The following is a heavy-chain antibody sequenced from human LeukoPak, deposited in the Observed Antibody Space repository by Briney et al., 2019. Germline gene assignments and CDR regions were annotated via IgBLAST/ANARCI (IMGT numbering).Heavy chain of an antibody. Sequence: ASETLSLTCAVYGGSFSGYYWSWIRQPPGKGLEWVGEINHSGSTNYNPSPKSRVTISVDTSKNQFSLKLSSVTAADTAVYYCAGRWYGYYYYYYYMDVWGKGTTVTVSS. CDR1: GGSFSGYY. CDR3: AGRWYGYYYYYYYMDV. V-gene: IGHV4-34*01. J-gene: IGHJ6*03. D-gene: IGHD6-13*01. CDR2: INHSGST.